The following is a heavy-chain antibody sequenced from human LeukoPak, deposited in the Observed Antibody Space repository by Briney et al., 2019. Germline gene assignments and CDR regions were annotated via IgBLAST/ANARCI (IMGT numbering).Heavy chain of an antibody. V-gene: IGHV3-23*01. CDR3: ASVVVVASIPRGYFDH. Sequence: GGSLRLSCAASGFTFSTYSMNWVRQAPGKGLEWVSAISGSGGGTNYADSVKGRFTISRDNSKNTLYLQLNSLRAEDTAVYYCASVVVVASIPRGYFDHWGQGTLVTVSS. D-gene: IGHD2-15*01. CDR1: GFTFSTYS. J-gene: IGHJ4*02. CDR2: ISGSGGGT.